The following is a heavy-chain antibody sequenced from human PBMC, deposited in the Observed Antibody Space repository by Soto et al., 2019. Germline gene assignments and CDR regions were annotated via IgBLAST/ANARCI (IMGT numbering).Heavy chain of an antibody. V-gene: IGHV3-7*05. CDR2: IKQDGSEK. J-gene: IGHJ4*02. CDR1: GFTFSSYW. Sequence: GGSLRLSCAASGFTFSSYWMSWVRQAPGKGLEWVANIKQDGSEKYYVDSVKGRFTISRDNAKNSLYLQMNSLRAEDTAVYYCATLGGGYSGDDLTQFDYWGQGTLVTVSS. CDR3: ATLGGGYSGDDLTQFDY. D-gene: IGHD5-12*01.